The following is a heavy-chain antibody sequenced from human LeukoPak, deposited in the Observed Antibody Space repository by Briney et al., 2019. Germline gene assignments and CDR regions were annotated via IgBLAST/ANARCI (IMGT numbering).Heavy chain of an antibody. J-gene: IGHJ4*02. Sequence: SVKVSCKASGGTFSSYAISWVRQAPGQGLEWMGRIIPILGIANYAQKFQGRVTITADKSTSTAYMELSSLRSEDTAVYYCARDRGDYDVYFDYWGQGTLVTVSS. CDR2: IIPILGIA. D-gene: IGHD4-17*01. V-gene: IGHV1-69*04. CDR3: ARDRGDYDVYFDY. CDR1: GGTFSSYA.